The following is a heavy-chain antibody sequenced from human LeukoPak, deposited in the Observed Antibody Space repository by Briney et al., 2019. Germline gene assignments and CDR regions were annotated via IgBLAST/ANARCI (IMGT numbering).Heavy chain of an antibody. V-gene: IGHV1-2*02. Sequence: ASVKVSCKASGYTFTGYYMHWVRQAPGQGLEWMGWINPNSGGTNYAQKFQGRVTMTRDMSTSTVYMELSSLRSEDTAVYYCARELLWFGDSGGAFDIWGQGTMVTVSS. J-gene: IGHJ3*02. CDR2: INPNSGGT. D-gene: IGHD3-10*01. CDR3: ARELLWFGDSGGAFDI. CDR1: GYTFTGYY.